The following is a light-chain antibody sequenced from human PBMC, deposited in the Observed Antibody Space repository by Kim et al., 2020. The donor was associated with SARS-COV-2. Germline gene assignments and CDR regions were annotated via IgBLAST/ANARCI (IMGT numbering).Light chain of an antibody. CDR1: RSISSSF. CDR3: QQFINSPPAYT. V-gene: IGKV3-20*01. J-gene: IGKJ2*01. Sequence: PGERATLSCRARRSISSSFVAGYQQELAQAARHLIFASSSRAAGTPDRFSGSGSGTDFTHTISRVEPDDFAVYYCQQFINSPPAYTFGQGTELEI. CDR2: ASS.